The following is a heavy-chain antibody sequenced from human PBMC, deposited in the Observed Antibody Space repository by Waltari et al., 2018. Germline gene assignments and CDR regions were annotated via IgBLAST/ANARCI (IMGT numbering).Heavy chain of an antibody. D-gene: IGHD2-2*01. Sequence: QVQLQESGPGLVKPSETLSLTCAVSGYSISSGYYWGWIRQPPGKGLEWIGSIYHSGRTYYNPSLKSRVTISVDTSKNQFSLKLSSVTAADTAVYYCARLDSPVDYWGQGTLVTVSS. J-gene: IGHJ4*02. CDR2: IYHSGRT. CDR1: GYSISSGYY. V-gene: IGHV4-38-2*01. CDR3: ARLDSPVDY.